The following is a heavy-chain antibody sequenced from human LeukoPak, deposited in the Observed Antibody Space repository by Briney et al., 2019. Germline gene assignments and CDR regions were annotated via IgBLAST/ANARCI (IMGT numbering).Heavy chain of an antibody. CDR3: AREVGATYYFDY. CDR2: IIPIFGTA. V-gene: IGHV1-69*13. Sequence: VASVKVSCKASGGTFSSYAISWVRQAPGQGLEWMGGIIPIFGTANYAQKFQGGVTITADESTSTAYMELSSLRSEDTAVYYCAREVGATYYFDYWGQGTLVTVSS. J-gene: IGHJ4*02. D-gene: IGHD1-26*01. CDR1: GGTFSSYA.